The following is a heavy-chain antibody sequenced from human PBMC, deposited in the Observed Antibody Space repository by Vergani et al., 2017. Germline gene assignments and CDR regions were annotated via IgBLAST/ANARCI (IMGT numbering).Heavy chain of an antibody. Sequence: QVQLVQSGAEVKKPGASVKVSCKASGGTFSSYTISWVRQAPGQGLEWMGRIIPILGIANYAQKFQGRVTITADKSTSTAYMELNSLRAEDTAVYYCAKDRVRRGYCSSTSCYFVPWFDPWGQGTLVTVSS. J-gene: IGHJ5*02. D-gene: IGHD2-2*01. CDR2: IIPILGIA. CDR3: AKDRVRRGYCSSTSCYFVPWFDP. CDR1: GGTFSSYT. V-gene: IGHV1-69*04.